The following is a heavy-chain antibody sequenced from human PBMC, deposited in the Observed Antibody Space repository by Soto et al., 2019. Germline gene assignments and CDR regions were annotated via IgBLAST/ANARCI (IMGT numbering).Heavy chain of an antibody. Sequence: EVQLVESGRGLVKPGGSLRLSCAASGFTFSNAWMSWVRQAPGKGLEWVGRIKSKTDGGTTDYAAPVKGRFTISRDYSKNTLYLQMNSLKTEDTAVYYCTTDSPSYYYDSSGYYTSASDYLGQGTLVTVSS. CDR2: IKSKTDGGTT. CDR3: TTDSPSYYYDSSGYYTSASDY. J-gene: IGHJ4*02. V-gene: IGHV3-15*01. D-gene: IGHD3-22*01. CDR1: GFTFSNAW.